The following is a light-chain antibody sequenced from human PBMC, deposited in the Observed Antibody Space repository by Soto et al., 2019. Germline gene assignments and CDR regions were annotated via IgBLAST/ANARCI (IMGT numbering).Light chain of an antibody. CDR1: QSLVHSDGNTY. CDR2: KIS. J-gene: IGKJ2*01. CDR3: MQATQFPYT. V-gene: IGKV2-24*01. Sequence: DVVMTQTPLSSPVTLGQPASISCRSSQSLVHSDGNTYLSWFHLRPGQPPRLLFYKISNRFSRVPDRFSGSGAGTDFTLKISRVEAEDVGVYSCMQATQFPYTFGQGTKLEI.